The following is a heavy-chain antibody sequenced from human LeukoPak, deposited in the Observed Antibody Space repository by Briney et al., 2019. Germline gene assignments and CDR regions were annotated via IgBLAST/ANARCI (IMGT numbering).Heavy chain of an antibody. V-gene: IGHV1-69*06. D-gene: IGHD6-6*01. CDR2: IIPIFGTA. CDR1: GGTFSSYA. J-gene: IGHJ6*03. Sequence: GASVKVSCKASGGTFSSYAISWVRQAPGQGLEWMGGIIPIFGTANYAQKFQGRVTITADKSTSTAYMELSSLRSDDTAVYYCARDGFFGAARPRYYMDVWGKGTTVTVSS. CDR3: ARDGFFGAARPRYYMDV.